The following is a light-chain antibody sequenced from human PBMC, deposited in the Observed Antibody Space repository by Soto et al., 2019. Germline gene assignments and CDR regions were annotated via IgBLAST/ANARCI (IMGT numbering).Light chain of an antibody. CDR3: QQCGSSPWT. CDR1: QSVSSYY. V-gene: IGKV3-20*01. J-gene: IGKJ5*01. CDR2: AAS. Sequence: EIVLTQSPGTLSLAPGERAPLSCRASQSVSSYYLAWYQQKPGQAPRLLIYAASSRATGIPDRFSGGGSGTDFTLTISRLEPEDFAVYYCQQCGSSPWTFGQGTRLEI.